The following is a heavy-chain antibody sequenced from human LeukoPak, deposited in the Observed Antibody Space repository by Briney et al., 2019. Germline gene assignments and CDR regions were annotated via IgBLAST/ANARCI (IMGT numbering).Heavy chain of an antibody. V-gene: IGHV4-34*01. J-gene: IGHJ4*02. Sequence: PSETLSLTCAVYGGSFSGYYWSWIRQPPGKGLEWIGEINHSGSTNYNPSLKSRVTISVDTSKNQFSLKLSSVTAADTAVYYCASLGWLVESEATRDFDYWGQGTLVIVSS. CDR1: GGSFSGYY. CDR2: INHSGST. CDR3: ASLGWLVESEATRDFDY. D-gene: IGHD6-19*01.